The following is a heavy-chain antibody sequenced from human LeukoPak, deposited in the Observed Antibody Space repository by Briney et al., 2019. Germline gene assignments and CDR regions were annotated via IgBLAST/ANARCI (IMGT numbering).Heavy chain of an antibody. J-gene: IGHJ4*02. D-gene: IGHD3-16*01. CDR2: IYTRGTT. CDR3: GRASRGSCYYSFDD. Sequence: GVPLRLSCAASGFNVSDIYMIWLRQARGKGLEWFSVIYTRGTTYIRASVKGRFTPSRDNSKNTLHLQINSLTSEDTAIYYCGRASRGSCYYSFDDWGQGTLVTVSS. CDR1: GFNVSDIY. V-gene: IGHV3-53*01.